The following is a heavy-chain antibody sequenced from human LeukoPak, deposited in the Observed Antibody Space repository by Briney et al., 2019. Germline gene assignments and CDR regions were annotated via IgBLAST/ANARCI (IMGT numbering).Heavy chain of an antibody. Sequence: SETLSPTCTVSGGSISSSSYYWGWIRQPPGKGLEWIGSIYYSGSTYYNPSLKSRVTISVDTSKNQFSLKLSSVTAADTAVYYCASAAPGDYWGQGTLVTVSS. CDR2: IYYSGST. J-gene: IGHJ4*02. D-gene: IGHD3-10*01. CDR1: GGSISSSSYY. CDR3: ASAAPGDY. V-gene: IGHV4-39*01.